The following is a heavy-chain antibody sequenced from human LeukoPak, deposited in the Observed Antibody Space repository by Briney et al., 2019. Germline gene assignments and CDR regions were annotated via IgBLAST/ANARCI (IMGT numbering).Heavy chain of an antibody. CDR2: MSVITGRT. V-gene: IGHV3-64D*06. J-gene: IGHJ4*02. CDR3: VKPARGSGIQYGFDS. CDR1: GFTFSSYW. Sequence: PGGSLRLSCAAPGFTFSSYWMHWVRQAPGKRLEYVSAMSVITGRTFYADSVEGRFTISRDNSGNTLYLQMTSLRPEDTAVYYCVKPARGSGIQYGFDSWGQGTLVTVSS. D-gene: IGHD3-10*01.